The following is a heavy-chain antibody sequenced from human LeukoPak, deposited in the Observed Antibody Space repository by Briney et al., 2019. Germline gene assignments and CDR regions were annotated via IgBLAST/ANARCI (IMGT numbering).Heavy chain of an antibody. CDR3: ARVTFSSGYPYFDY. CDR1: GFTFSDYY. J-gene: IGHJ4*02. Sequence: GGTLRLSCAASGFTFSDYYMSWIRQAPGKGLEWVSYISSSGSTIYYADSVKGRFTISRDNAKNSLYLQMNSLRAEDTAVYYCARVTFSSGYPYFDYWGQGTLVTVSS. D-gene: IGHD3-22*01. V-gene: IGHV3-11*01. CDR2: ISSSGSTI.